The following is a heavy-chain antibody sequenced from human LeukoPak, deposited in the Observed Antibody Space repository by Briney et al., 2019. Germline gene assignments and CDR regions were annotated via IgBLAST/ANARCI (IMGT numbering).Heavy chain of an antibody. CDR2: IKEDGSAT. Sequence: PGGSLRLSCAASGFTFSTYWMTWVRQAPGKGPEWVANIKEDGSATYYVDSVKGRFTISRDNAKNTLYLQMNSLRAEDTAMYYCATNTYADYVSFDIWGQGTMVTVSS. D-gene: IGHD2-2*01. V-gene: IGHV3-7*02. CDR3: ATNTYADYVSFDI. J-gene: IGHJ3*02. CDR1: GFTFSTYW.